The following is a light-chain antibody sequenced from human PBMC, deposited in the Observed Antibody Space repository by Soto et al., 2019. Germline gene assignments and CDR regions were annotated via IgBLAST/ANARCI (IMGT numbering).Light chain of an antibody. CDR3: QQYDNLPLT. CDR1: QDIRKY. V-gene: IGKV1-33*01. Sequence: SHMTQTPSSLSVSVGDSVPITCQATQDIRKYLNWYQQKPGKAPKLLIYDASSLETGVPSRFSGSGSGTDFTLTISSLQPEDFATYYCQQYDNLPLTFGQGTRLEIK. J-gene: IGKJ5*01. CDR2: DAS.